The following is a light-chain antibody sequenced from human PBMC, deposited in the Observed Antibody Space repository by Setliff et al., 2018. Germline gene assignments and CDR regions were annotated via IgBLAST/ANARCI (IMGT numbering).Light chain of an antibody. J-gene: IGLJ1*01. V-gene: IGLV1-44*01. CDR1: SSNIGSKT. Sequence: VLTQPPSASETPGQRVTISCSGSSSNIGSKTVSWYQQLPGTAPKLLIYSNDQRPSGVTDRFSGSKSGTSASLTISGLQSEDEADYYCAAWDDSLNSYVFGTGTKVTVL. CDR3: AAWDDSLNSYV. CDR2: SND.